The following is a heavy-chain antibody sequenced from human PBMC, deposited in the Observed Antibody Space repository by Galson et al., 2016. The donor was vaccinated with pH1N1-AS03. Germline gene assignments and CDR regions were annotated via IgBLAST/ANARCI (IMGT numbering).Heavy chain of an antibody. Sequence: SLRLSCAASGFTFSDNHMSWIRQAPGRGLEYIGYISESGSGTVYRDSVKGRFTIFRDNANNLLYLQMNSLRAEDTALYFCCSPVGGYGGGQGTLVTISS. CDR2: ISESGSGT. J-gene: IGHJ4*02. CDR3: CSPVGGYG. D-gene: IGHD4/OR15-4a*01. CDR1: GFTFSDNH. V-gene: IGHV3-11*06.